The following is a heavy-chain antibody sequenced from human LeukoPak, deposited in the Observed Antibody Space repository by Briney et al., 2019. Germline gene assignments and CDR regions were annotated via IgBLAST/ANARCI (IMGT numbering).Heavy chain of an antibody. CDR2: INPSGGDT. V-gene: IGHV1-2*02. CDR3: ARDRVVVTASLPDY. CDR1: GYILSSYN. Sequence: GVSVKVSCKASGYILSSYNMHWVRQAPGQGLEWLGIINPSGGDTKYAQKFQGRVTMTRDTSISTAYMELSRLRSDDTAVYYCARDRVVVTASLPDYWGQGTLVTVSS. J-gene: IGHJ4*02. D-gene: IGHD2-21*02.